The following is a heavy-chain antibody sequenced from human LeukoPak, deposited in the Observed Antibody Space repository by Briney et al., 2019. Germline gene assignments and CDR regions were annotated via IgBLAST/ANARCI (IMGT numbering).Heavy chain of an antibody. J-gene: IGHJ3*02. CDR2: ISYDGSNK. D-gene: IGHD3-10*01. CDR3: ARDPKGDTYYYGSGAFDI. Sequence: GGSLRLSCAASGFTFSSYAMHWVRQAPGKGLEWVAVISYDGSNKYYADSVKGRFTISRDNSKNTLYLQMNSLRAEDTAVYYCARDPKGDTYYYGSGAFDIWGQGTMVTVSS. V-gene: IGHV3-30-3*01. CDR1: GFTFSSYA.